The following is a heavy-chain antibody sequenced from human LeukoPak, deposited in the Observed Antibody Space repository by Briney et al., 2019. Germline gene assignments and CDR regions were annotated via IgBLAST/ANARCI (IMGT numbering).Heavy chain of an antibody. Sequence: GGSLRLSCTASGFTFDDYAMNWVRQAPGKGLEWVGSIRSKVYGGATEYAASVRGRFTISRDDSKRIAYLQMSSLKTEDTGVYYCARDFSRGLAGILDSWGQGTLVTVSS. J-gene: IGHJ4*02. CDR3: ARDFSRGLAGILDS. V-gene: IGHV3-49*04. CDR2: IRSKVYGGAT. D-gene: IGHD3-16*01. CDR1: GFTFDDYA.